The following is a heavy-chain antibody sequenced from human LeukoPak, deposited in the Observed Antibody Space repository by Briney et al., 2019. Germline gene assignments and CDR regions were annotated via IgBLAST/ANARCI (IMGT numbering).Heavy chain of an antibody. J-gene: IGHJ6*03. D-gene: IGHD5-12*01. CDR1: GFPFSSYA. CDR3: ASPPPPGRLFYYMDV. Sequence: GGSLRLSCAASGFPFSSYAMSWVRQAPGKGLEWVSAISGSGGSTYYADSVKGRFTISRDNSKNTLYLQMNSLRAEDTAVYYCASPPPPGRLFYYMDVWGKGTTVTVSS. V-gene: IGHV3-23*01. CDR2: ISGSGGST.